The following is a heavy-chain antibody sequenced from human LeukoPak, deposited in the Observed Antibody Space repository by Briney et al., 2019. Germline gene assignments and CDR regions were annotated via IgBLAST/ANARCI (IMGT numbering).Heavy chain of an antibody. V-gene: IGHV3-23*01. J-gene: IGHJ4*02. D-gene: IGHD5-18*01. CDR1: GFTFNSYA. CDR2: ISTSGGTT. Sequence: AGGSLRRSSAASGFTFNSYAMSWVRQTPGQRLEWAAVISTSGGTTYYADSVKGRFTISSDNSKNTLYLKMNSPRAEATAVYYCAKDTSVFRLWSIWGYFDQWGQGTLVTVSS. CDR3: AKDTSVFRLWSIWGYFDQ.